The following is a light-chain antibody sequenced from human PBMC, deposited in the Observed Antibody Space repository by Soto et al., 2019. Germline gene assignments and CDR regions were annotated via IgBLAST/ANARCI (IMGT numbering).Light chain of an antibody. CDR2: DTS. CDR1: TGAVTSGHY. V-gene: IGLV7-46*01. Sequence: QAVVTQEPSLTVSPGGTVTLTCSSSTGAVTSGHYPYWFQQKPGQAPRTLIYDTSNKHSWTPARFSGSLLGGKAALTLSGAQREDEAEYYCLLSYSGARLYVFGTGTKVTVL. CDR3: LLSYSGARLYV. J-gene: IGLJ1*01.